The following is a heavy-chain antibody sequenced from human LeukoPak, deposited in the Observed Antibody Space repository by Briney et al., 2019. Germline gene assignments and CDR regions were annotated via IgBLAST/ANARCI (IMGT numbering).Heavy chain of an antibody. Sequence: GGSLRLSCAASGITFSNAWMSWVRQAPGKGLEWVGRIKSKTDGGTTDYAAPVKGRFTISRDDSKNTLYLQMNSLKTEDTAVYYCTTDSYYVSGSYQYFDYWGQGTLVTVSS. D-gene: IGHD3-10*01. CDR3: TTDSYYVSGSYQYFDY. V-gene: IGHV3-15*01. CDR1: GITFSNAW. J-gene: IGHJ4*02. CDR2: IKSKTDGGTT.